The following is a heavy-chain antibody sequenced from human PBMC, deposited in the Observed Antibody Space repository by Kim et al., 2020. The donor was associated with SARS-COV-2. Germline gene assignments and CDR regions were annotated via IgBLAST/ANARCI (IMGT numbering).Heavy chain of an antibody. CDR2: ITPRDSDT. J-gene: IGHJ2*01. V-gene: IGHV5-51*01. D-gene: IGHD4-17*01. CDR3: ARQSVGDYYWYFDL. Sequence: GKRLEWMGIITPRDSDTTYTPAFQRQVIISAAKSLSIAYLQWSSLKPADTAMYYCARQSVGDYYWYFDLWGRGTLVSVSS.